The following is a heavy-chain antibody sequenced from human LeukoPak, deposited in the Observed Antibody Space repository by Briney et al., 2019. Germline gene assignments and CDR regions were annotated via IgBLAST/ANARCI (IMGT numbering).Heavy chain of an antibody. CDR3: AKSIVNSGTYIPFDY. V-gene: IGHV3-23*01. J-gene: IGHJ4*02. Sequence: GGTLRLSCAASGFTFRNDGMNWVRQAPGKGLEWVSLMSGSGARTYYADSVKGRFTISRDNSKNTLYLHMNSLRAEDTAVYYCAKSIVNSGTYIPFDYWGQGTLVTVSS. D-gene: IGHD1-26*01. CDR2: MSGSGART. CDR1: GFTFRNDG.